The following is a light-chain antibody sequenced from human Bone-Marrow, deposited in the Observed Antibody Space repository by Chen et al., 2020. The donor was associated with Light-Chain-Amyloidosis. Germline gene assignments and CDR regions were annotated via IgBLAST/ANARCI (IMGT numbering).Light chain of an antibody. J-gene: IGKJ1*01. V-gene: IGKV1-39*01. Sequence: DIQMTQFPSSLYASVGDRVTITCRASQSIRSFLNWYQQKPGNAPNLLIYVATRLQIGVPSRFSGSGSGTEFTLTITSLQPEDFATYYCQQTHITPWTLGQGTKVEIK. CDR1: QSIRSF. CDR3: QQTHITPWT. CDR2: VAT.